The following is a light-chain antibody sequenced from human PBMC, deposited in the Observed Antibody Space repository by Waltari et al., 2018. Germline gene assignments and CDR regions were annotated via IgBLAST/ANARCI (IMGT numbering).Light chain of an antibody. CDR2: KVS. J-gene: IGKJ2*01. V-gene: IGKV2-30*02. CDR3: MQGTHWPYT. CDR1: QSLLRSDGNTY. Sequence: DVVMTQSPLSLPVTLGQPASISCKSSQSLLRSDGNTYLQWFHQRPGQSPRRLIYKVSTRESGVPDRFSGSGSGTDFTLKISSVEAEDVGVYYCMQGTHWPYTFGQGTKLDIK.